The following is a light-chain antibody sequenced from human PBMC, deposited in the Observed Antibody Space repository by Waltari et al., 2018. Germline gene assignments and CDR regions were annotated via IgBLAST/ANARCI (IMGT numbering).Light chain of an antibody. J-gene: IGLJ3*02. CDR2: INN. CDR1: GSNIGSKT. Sequence: QSVLTQPPSASGTPGQRVTISCSGSGSNIGSKTVNWYQQFPGTAPKLLVYINNQRPSWVPDQFAGSKSGTSASLAISGIQSEDEADYYCAAWDDSLNTWVFGGGTKLTVL. CDR3: AAWDDSLNTWV. V-gene: IGLV1-44*01.